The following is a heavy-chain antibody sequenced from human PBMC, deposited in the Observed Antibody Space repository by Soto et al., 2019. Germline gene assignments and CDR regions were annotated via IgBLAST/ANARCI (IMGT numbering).Heavy chain of an antibody. CDR1: GFTFSSYA. CDR2: ISGSGGST. CDR3: AKPGPRKYSGSYYY. D-gene: IGHD1-26*01. J-gene: IGHJ4*02. Sequence: GGSLRLSCAASGFTFSSYAMSLVRQAPGKGLEWVSAISGSGGSTYYADSVKGRFTTSRDNSKNTLYLQMNSLRAEDTAVYYCAKPGPRKYSGSYYYWGQGTLVTVSS. V-gene: IGHV3-23*01.